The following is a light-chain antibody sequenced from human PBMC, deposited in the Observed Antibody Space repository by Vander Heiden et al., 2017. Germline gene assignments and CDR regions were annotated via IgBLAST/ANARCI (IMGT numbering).Light chain of an antibody. CDR3: KQYDSTSLT. Sequence: GERATINCKSSQSVLSSSNNKNYLAWYQQKPGQPPKLLISLASTRESGVPDRFSGSGSGTDFTLTISSLQAEDVAVYYCKQYDSTSLTFAGGTKVEIK. V-gene: IGKV4-1*01. CDR2: LAS. CDR1: QSVLSSSNNKNY. J-gene: IGKJ4*01.